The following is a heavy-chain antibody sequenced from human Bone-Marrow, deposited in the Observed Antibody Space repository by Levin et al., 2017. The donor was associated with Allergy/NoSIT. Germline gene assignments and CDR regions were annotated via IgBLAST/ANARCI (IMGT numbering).Heavy chain of an antibody. CDR2: INPNSGGT. CDR1: GYTFTGYY. Sequence: ASVKVSCKASGYTFTGYYMHWVRQAPGQGLEWMGWINPNSGGTNYAQKFQGRVTMTRDTSISTAYMELSRLRSDDTAVYYCARGKNDFWSGYYFYPTEYYYDYGMDVWGQGTTVTVSS. J-gene: IGHJ6*02. CDR3: ARGKNDFWSGYYFYPTEYYYDYGMDV. D-gene: IGHD3-3*01. V-gene: IGHV1-2*02.